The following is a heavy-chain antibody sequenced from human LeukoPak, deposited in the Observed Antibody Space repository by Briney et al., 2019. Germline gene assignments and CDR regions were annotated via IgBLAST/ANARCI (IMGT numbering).Heavy chain of an antibody. D-gene: IGHD1-26*01. CDR3: AREDPSGKYSDAFDV. V-gene: IGHV3-21*01. Sequence: PGGPLRLSCVVSGFTFSAYTMNWVRQAPGKGLEWVSSMSSSRRYIYYGDSVKGRFTISRDNAKNSLYLQMNSLRAEDTAVYYCAREDPSGKYSDAFDVWGQGTKVTVSS. J-gene: IGHJ3*01. CDR2: MSSSRRYI. CDR1: GFTFSAYT.